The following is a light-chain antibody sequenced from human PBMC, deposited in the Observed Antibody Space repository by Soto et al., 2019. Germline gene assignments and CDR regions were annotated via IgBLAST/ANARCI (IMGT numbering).Light chain of an antibody. V-gene: IGKV3D-20*01. CDR1: QSVSDTY. Sequence: EFVVTQSPATLSLSPGERATLSCGTSQSVSDTYLAWYQQKPGLAPRLIIYDASRRATGIPDRFSGSGSGTDFTLTISRLEPEDFVVYYCQHYGDSRGTFGQGTKVEIK. CDR3: QHYGDSRGT. CDR2: DAS. J-gene: IGKJ1*01.